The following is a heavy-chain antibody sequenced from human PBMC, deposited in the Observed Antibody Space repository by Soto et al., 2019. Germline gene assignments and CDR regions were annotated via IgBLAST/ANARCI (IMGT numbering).Heavy chain of an antibody. V-gene: IGHV4-34*01. D-gene: IGHD3-3*01. CDR3: ARGKGRQITIFGVARGGMDV. Sequence: SQTLSLTCAVYGGSFSGYYWSWIRQPPGKGLEWIGEINHSGSTNYNPSLKSRVTISVDTSKNQFSLKLSSVTAADTAVYYCARGKGRQITIFGVARGGMDVWGQGTTVTVSS. J-gene: IGHJ6*02. CDR1: GGSFSGYY. CDR2: INHSGST.